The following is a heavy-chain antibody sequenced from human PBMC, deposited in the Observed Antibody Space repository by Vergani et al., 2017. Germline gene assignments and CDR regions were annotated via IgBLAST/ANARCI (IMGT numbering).Heavy chain of an antibody. D-gene: IGHD4-17*01. CDR2: IYYSGST. Sequence: QVQLPESGPGLVKPSETLSLTCTVSGGSISSYYWSWIRQPPGKGLEWIGYIYYSGSTNYNPSLKSRVTISVDTSKNQFSLKLSSVTAADTAVYYCARFYGDYDYWGQGTLVTVSS. V-gene: IGHV4-59*01. CDR3: ARFYGDYDY. CDR1: GGSISSYY. J-gene: IGHJ4*02.